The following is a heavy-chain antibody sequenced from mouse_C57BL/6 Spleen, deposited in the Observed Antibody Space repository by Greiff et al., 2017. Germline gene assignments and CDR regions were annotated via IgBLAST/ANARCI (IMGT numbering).Heavy chain of an antibody. CDR3: ERFNDDSYALDY. CDR1: GYTFTSYW. J-gene: IGHJ4*01. D-gene: IGHD2-13*01. Sequence: QVHVQQPGAELVKPGASVKLSCKASGYTFTSYWMHWVKQRPGQGLEWIGMIHPNSGSTNYNEKFKSKATLTVDKSSSTAYMQLSSLTSEDSAVYECERFNDDSYALDYWGQGTTVTVSS. CDR2: IHPNSGST. V-gene: IGHV1-64*01.